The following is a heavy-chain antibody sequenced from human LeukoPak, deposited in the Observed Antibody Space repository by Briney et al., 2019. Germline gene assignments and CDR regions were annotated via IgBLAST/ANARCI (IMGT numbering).Heavy chain of an antibody. Sequence: PGGSLRLSCEASGFSFSNYWMSWVRQAPGKGLEWVANLKQDGSEKYYVDSVKGRFTISRDNAKSSLYLQMNSLRAEDTAVYYCARGWVKYDFWGQGTLVTVSS. J-gene: IGHJ4*02. CDR3: ARGWVKYDF. D-gene: IGHD2-21*01. V-gene: IGHV3-7*01. CDR1: GFSFSNYW. CDR2: LKQDGSEK.